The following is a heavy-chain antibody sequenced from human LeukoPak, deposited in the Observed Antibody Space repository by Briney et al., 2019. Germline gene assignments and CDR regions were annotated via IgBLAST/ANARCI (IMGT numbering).Heavy chain of an antibody. V-gene: IGHV3-74*01. J-gene: IGHJ6*02. Sequence: GGSLRLSCEASGFTLSISGMNWVRQAPGKGPVWVSRMNSDGQTTSYADSVKGRFTISRDNAKNTLYLQLNSLRAEDTAVYYCARRADVTLVRGVAYGMDVWGQGTTVTVSS. D-gene: IGHD3-10*01. CDR3: ARRADVTLVRGVAYGMDV. CDR2: MNSDGQTT. CDR1: GFTLSISG.